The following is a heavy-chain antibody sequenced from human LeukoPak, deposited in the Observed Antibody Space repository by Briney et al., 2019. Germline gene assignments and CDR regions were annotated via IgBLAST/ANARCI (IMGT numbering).Heavy chain of an antibody. Sequence: GGSLRLSCAASGVTLRGYSMNWVRQAPGTGLEWVSGISGSGDNTYYADSVRGRFTISRDNSKNKLYVQVNSLGTEDAAAYYCAKGSCYDSSGAFYFDYWGQGTLVTVSS. CDR2: ISGSGDNT. V-gene: IGHV3-23*01. D-gene: IGHD3-22*01. CDR1: GVTLRGYS. CDR3: AKGSCYDSSGAFYFDY. J-gene: IGHJ4*02.